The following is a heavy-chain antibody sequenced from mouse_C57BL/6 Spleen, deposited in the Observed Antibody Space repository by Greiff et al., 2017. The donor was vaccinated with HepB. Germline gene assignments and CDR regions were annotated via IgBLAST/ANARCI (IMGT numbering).Heavy chain of an antibody. J-gene: IGHJ1*03. CDR3: ARDAPPYSNHWYFGV. V-gene: IGHV7-1*01. CDR2: SRNKANDYTT. Sequence: EVQVVESGGGLVQSGRSLRLSCATSGFTFSDFYMDWVCQAPGKGLEWIAASRNKANDYTTEYSASVKGRFIVSRDTSRSILYLQMNAMRAEDTAIYYCARDAPPYSNHWYFGVWGKGATVTISS. D-gene: IGHD2-5*01. CDR1: GFTFSDFY.